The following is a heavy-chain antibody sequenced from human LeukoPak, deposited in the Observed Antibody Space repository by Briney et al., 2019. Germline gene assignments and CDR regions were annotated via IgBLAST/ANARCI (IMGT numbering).Heavy chain of an antibody. V-gene: IGHV3-30*18. Sequence: GSLRLSCAASGFTFSSYGMHWVRQAPGKGLEWVAVISYDGRNKYYADSVKGRFTISRDNPKNTLYLQMNSLRAEDTAVYYCAKDGGVVVAAKYHYYGMDVWGQGTTVTVSS. D-gene: IGHD2-15*01. J-gene: IGHJ6*02. CDR1: GFTFSSYG. CDR3: AKDGGVVVAAKYHYYGMDV. CDR2: ISYDGRNK.